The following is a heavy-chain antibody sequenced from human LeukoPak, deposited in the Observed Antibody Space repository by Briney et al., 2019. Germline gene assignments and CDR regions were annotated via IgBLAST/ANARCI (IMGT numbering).Heavy chain of an antibody. Sequence: PSDTLSLSCTVSGGSISTNSYYWGWIRQPPGKGLEWIGSISYSGNTYYNPSLKSRVTIFVDTSKNQFSLNLRSMQASDTAVYYCARAFCVGECFVLHIFFDSWGQGTLVTVSS. CDR1: GGSISTNSYY. D-gene: IGHD2-21*01. J-gene: IGHJ4*02. CDR2: ISYSGNT. CDR3: ARAFCVGECFVLHIFFDS. V-gene: IGHV4-39*01.